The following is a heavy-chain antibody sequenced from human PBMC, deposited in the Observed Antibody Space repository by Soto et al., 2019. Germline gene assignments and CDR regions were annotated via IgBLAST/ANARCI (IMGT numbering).Heavy chain of an antibody. V-gene: IGHV1-2*02. D-gene: IGHD5-18*01. CDR2: INPNSGGT. Sequence: ASVKVSCKASGYTFTGYYMHWVRQAPGQGLEWMGWINPNSGGTNYAQKFQGRVTMTRDTSISTAYMELSRLRSDDTAVYYCARGAKTWIQLWPLDYWGQGTLVTVSS. CDR1: GYTFTGYY. CDR3: ARGAKTWIQLWPLDY. J-gene: IGHJ4*02.